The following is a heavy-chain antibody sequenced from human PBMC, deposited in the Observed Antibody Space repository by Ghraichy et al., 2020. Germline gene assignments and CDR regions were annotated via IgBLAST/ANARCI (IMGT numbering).Heavy chain of an antibody. D-gene: IGHD1-26*01. CDR2: INPNSGGT. Sequence: GESLNISCKASGYTFTGFYMHWVRQAPGQGLEWMGWINPNSGGTNYAQKFQGRVTMTRDTSISTAYMELSRLRSDDTAVYYCAREPGRGVEEDYFQHWGQGTLVIVAS. V-gene: IGHV1-2*02. CDR1: GYTFTGFY. CDR3: AREPGRGVEEDYFQH. J-gene: IGHJ1*01.